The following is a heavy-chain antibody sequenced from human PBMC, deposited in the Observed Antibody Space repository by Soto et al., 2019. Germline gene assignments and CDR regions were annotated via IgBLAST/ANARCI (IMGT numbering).Heavy chain of an antibody. CDR1: GGSISSSNYY. J-gene: IGHJ4*02. Sequence: SETLSLTCTVSGGSISSSNYYWGWIRQPPGKGLEWIGNIYYSGSTYYNPSLKSRVTISVDTSKNQFSLKLSSVTAADTAVYYCARGDSGSYFDYWGQGTLVTVSS. D-gene: IGHD1-26*01. V-gene: IGHV4-39*01. CDR2: IYYSGST. CDR3: ARGDSGSYFDY.